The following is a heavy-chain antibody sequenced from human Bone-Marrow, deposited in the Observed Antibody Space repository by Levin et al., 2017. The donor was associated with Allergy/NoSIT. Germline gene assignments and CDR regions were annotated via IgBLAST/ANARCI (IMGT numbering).Heavy chain of an antibody. Sequence: PGASVKVSCKASGYIFTNYYVDWVRQAPGQGLEWVGLINTRGGSTNYAQTFQGRITMTRDTSSSTVYMELSSLRSEDTAVYYCARNGLITGTARGLDYWGQGTLVTVSS. CDR3: ARNGLITGTARGLDY. J-gene: IGHJ4*02. CDR2: INTRGGST. V-gene: IGHV1-46*01. CDR1: GYIFTNYY. D-gene: IGHD1-20*01.